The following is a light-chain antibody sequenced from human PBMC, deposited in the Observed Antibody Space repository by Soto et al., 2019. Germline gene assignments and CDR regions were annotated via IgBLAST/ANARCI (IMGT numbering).Light chain of an antibody. CDR1: QSISSW. Sequence: DIQMTQSPSTLSASVGDRVTITCRASQSISSWLAWYQQKPGKAPKLLIYDASSLESGVPSRFSGSGSGTEFTLTISSLQTDDFATYCCQQYNSYPWTFGQGTKVEIK. J-gene: IGKJ1*01. CDR2: DAS. V-gene: IGKV1-5*01. CDR3: QQYNSYPWT.